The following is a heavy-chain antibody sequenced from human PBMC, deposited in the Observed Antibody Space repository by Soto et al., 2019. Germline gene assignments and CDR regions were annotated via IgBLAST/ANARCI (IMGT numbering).Heavy chain of an antibody. D-gene: IGHD3-22*01. Sequence: QVQLVESGGGVVQPGRSLTLSCVTSGFIFRNYGMHWVRQAPGKGLEWVSVIWYDAGTKYYADSVKGRFTISRDNSKNTLYLQMNSLRDEDTAVYYCARGNYEGSGFPDFWGRGTPVAVSS. CDR1: GFIFRNYG. CDR3: ARGNYEGSGFPDF. V-gene: IGHV3-33*01. CDR2: IWYDAGTK. J-gene: IGHJ4*02.